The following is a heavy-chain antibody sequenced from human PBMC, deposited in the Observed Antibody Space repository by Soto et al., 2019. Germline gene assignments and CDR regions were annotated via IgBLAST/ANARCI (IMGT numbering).Heavy chain of an antibody. CDR2: INQSGSP. V-gene: IGHV4-4*02. J-gene: IGHJ5*02. Sequence: QVQLQESGPGLVKPSGTLSLTCAVSSGTISSSNWWTWVRQPPGKGLEWIGEINQSGSPNYNPSLGSRVTISVDKSKSQFFLKLSSVTAADTAIYYCAGLGMVAAHREFEPCGQGTLVTVSS. CDR3: AGLGMVAAHREFEP. D-gene: IGHD2-15*01. CDR1: SGTISSSNW.